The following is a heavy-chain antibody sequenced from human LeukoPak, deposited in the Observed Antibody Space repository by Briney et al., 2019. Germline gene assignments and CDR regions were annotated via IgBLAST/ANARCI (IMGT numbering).Heavy chain of an antibody. D-gene: IGHD6-13*01. CDR1: GFTFSRYA. V-gene: IGHV3-64*01. CDR2: ISSNGGST. CDR3: ARATYSSSWYGAFDI. J-gene: IGHJ3*02. Sequence: PGWSLRLSCAASGFTFSRYAMHWVRQAPGKGLEYVSAISSNGGSTYYANSVKGRFTISRDNSKNTVYLQVGSLRAEDMAVYYCARATYSSSWYGAFDIWGQGTMVTVSS.